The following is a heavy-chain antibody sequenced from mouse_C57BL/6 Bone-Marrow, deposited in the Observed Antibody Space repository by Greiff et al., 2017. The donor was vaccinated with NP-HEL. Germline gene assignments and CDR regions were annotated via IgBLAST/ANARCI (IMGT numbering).Heavy chain of an antibody. CDR2: IDPENGDT. CDR3: THYYGSSYLYWYFDV. J-gene: IGHJ1*03. V-gene: IGHV14-4*01. CDR1: GFNIKDDY. D-gene: IGHD1-1*01. Sequence: EVQLQQSGAELVRPGASVKLSCTASGFNIKDDYMHWVKQRPEQGLEWIGWIDPENGDTEYASKFQGKATITADTSSNTAYLQLSSLTSEDTAVDYCTHYYGSSYLYWYFDVWGTGTTVTVSS.